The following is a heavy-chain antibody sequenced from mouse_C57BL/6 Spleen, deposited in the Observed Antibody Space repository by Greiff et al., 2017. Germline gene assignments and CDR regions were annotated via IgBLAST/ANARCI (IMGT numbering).Heavy chain of an antibody. D-gene: IGHD1-1*01. J-gene: IGHJ3*01. CDR1: GYSFTGYF. V-gene: IGHV1-20*01. Sequence: EVQLQQSGPELVKPGDSVKISCKASGYSFTGYFMNWVMQSHGKSLEWIGRINPYNGDTFYNQKFKGKATLTVDKSSSTAHMELRSLTSEDSAVXYCARDYGSTLCAYWGQGTLVTVSA. CDR2: INPYNGDT. CDR3: ARDYGSTLCAY.